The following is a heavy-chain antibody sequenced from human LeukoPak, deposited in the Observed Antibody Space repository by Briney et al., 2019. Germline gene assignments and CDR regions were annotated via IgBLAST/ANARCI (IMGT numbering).Heavy chain of an antibody. D-gene: IGHD6-6*01. CDR3: AKDGMYSSSSSYYFDY. Sequence: GGTLRLSCAASGFTFSSFGMSWVRQAPGKGLEWVSTISSSGSSTYFADSVKGRFTISRDNSKNTLYLQMNSLRAEDTAVYYCAKDGMYSSSSSYYFDYWGQGTLVTVSS. CDR2: ISSSGSST. J-gene: IGHJ4*02. V-gene: IGHV3-23*01. CDR1: GFTFSSFG.